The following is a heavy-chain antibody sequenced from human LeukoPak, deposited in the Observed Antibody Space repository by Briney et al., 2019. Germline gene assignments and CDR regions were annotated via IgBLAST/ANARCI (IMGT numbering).Heavy chain of an antibody. J-gene: IGHJ3*02. Sequence: GGSLRLSCAASGFTFSSYEMNWVRQAPGKGLEWGSYISSSGSNIYYAASVKGRFTISRDNAKNSLYLQMNSLRAEDTAVYYCARDCGGGSCYGPYDAFDIWGQGTMVTVSS. CDR2: ISSSGSNI. V-gene: IGHV3-48*03. D-gene: IGHD2-15*01. CDR1: GFTFSSYE. CDR3: ARDCGGGSCYGPYDAFDI.